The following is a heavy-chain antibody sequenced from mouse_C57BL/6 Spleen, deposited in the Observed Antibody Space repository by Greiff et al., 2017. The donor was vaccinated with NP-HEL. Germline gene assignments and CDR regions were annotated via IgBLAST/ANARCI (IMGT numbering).Heavy chain of an antibody. V-gene: IGHV3-1*01. CDR1: GYSITSGYD. Sequence: EVQRVESGPGMVKPSQSLSLTCTVTGYSITSGYDWHWIRHFPGNKLEWMGYISYSGSTNYNPSLKSRISITHDTSKNHFFLKLNSVTTEDTATYYCARGDGNYYFDYWGQGTTLTVSS. D-gene: IGHD2-1*01. CDR2: ISYSGST. J-gene: IGHJ2*01. CDR3: ARGDGNYYFDY.